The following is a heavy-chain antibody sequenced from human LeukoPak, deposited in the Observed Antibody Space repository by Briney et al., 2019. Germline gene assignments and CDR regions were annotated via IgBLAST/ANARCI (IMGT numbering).Heavy chain of an antibody. J-gene: IGHJ4*02. Sequence: PGGSLRLSCAASGFTFSSYWMSWVRQAPGKGLEWVANIKQDGSEKYYVDSVKGRFTISRDNAKNSLYLQMNSLRAEDTAVYYCAKGLSGYDSSSHFDYWGQGTLVTVSS. CDR3: AKGLSGYDSSSHFDY. V-gene: IGHV3-7*01. D-gene: IGHD5-12*01. CDR2: IKQDGSEK. CDR1: GFTFSSYW.